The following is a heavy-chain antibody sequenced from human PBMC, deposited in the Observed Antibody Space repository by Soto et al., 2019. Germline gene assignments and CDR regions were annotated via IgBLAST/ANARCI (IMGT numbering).Heavy chain of an antibody. D-gene: IGHD3-10*01. CDR2: INTHNGNT. Sequence: ASVKVSCKASGYTFTSYPIYWVRQAPGQRLEWMGWINTHNGNTNYAQNLQGRVIMTADTSTSTAYMELRSLRSDDTAVYYCTREGSAPYYYYGMDAWGQGTTVTVSS. CDR1: GYTFTSYP. CDR3: TREGSAPYYYYGMDA. J-gene: IGHJ6*02. V-gene: IGHV1-18*01.